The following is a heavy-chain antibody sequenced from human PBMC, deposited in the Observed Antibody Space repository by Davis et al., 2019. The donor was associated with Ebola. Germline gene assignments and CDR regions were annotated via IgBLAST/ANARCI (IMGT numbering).Heavy chain of an antibody. CDR3: ARDLWFGELLGYWYFDL. Sequence: GGSLRLSCAASGFTFSDYSMSWIRQAPGKGLERVSSISSSGSTIYYAASVKGRFTISRDNAKNSLYLQMNSLGAEDTAVYYCARDLWFGELLGYWYFDLWGRGTLVTVSS. D-gene: IGHD3-10*01. CDR2: ISSSGSTI. J-gene: IGHJ2*01. CDR1: GFTFSDYS. V-gene: IGHV3-11*01.